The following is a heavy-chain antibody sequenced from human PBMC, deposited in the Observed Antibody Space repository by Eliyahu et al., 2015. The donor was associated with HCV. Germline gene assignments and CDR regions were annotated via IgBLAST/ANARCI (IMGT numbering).Heavy chain of an antibody. J-gene: IGHJ5*02. Sequence: QLQLQESGPGLVKPSETLSLTCTVSGGSISSTSYYWGWIRQPPGRGLEWIGSIYYSGSTYYNPSLKSRVSISVDTSKNQFSLRLTSVTAADTAVYYCARLAVVVVAATLWDWGSLGVPTHNWFDPWGQGTLVTVSS. D-gene: IGHD2-15*01. CDR1: GGSISSTSYY. CDR2: IYYSGST. CDR3: ARLAVVVVAATLWDWGSLGVPTHNWFDP. V-gene: IGHV4-39*01.